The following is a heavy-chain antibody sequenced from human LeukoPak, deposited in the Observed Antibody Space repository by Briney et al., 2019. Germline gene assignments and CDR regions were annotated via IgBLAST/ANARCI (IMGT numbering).Heavy chain of an antibody. D-gene: IGHD1-26*01. Sequence: GGSLRLSCAASGFTFSSYWMSWVRQAPGKRLEWVANTKQDGSEKYYVDSVKGRFTISRDNAKNSLYLQMNSLRAEDTAVYYCARVQWELRGVGSYFDYWGQGTLVTVSS. CDR2: TKQDGSEK. CDR3: ARVQWELRGVGSYFDY. V-gene: IGHV3-7*01. CDR1: GFTFSSYW. J-gene: IGHJ4*02.